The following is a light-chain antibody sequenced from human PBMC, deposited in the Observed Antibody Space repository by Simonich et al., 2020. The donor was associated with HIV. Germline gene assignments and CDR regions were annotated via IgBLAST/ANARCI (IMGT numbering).Light chain of an antibody. CDR1: PSVSSN. Sequence: EIVMTQSPATLSVSPGERATLSCRASPSVSSNLAWYQQKPGQAPRLLIYGASTRATGIPARFSGSGSGTEFTLTISSMQSEDFAVYYCQQSNNWPLTFGPGTKVDIK. V-gene: IGKV3-15*01. J-gene: IGKJ3*01. CDR2: GAS. CDR3: QQSNNWPLT.